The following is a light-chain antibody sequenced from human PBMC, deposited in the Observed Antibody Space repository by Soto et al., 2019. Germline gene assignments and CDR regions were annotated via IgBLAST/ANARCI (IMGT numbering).Light chain of an antibody. Sequence: DIQMTQSPSPLSASVGDRVTITCRASQTISNYLNWYQKKPGKAPKLLIYAASTLQSGVPSRFSGSGSGTDFTLTISCLQSEDFATYYCQQYYSYPRTFGQGTKVDIK. CDR2: AAS. CDR1: QTISNY. J-gene: IGKJ1*01. CDR3: QQYYSYPRT. V-gene: IGKV1-39*01.